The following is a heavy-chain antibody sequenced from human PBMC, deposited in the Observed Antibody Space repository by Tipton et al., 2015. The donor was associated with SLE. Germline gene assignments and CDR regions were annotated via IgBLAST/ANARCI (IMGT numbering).Heavy chain of an antibody. CDR1: SGSVSNNYYY. V-gene: IGHV4-39*07. CDR2: VNSGEST. J-gene: IGHJ5*02. Sequence: LRLSCTVSSGSVSNNYYYWSWIRQPPERGLEWIGSVNSGESTYYNPSLKSRVTMSADTSKDQFSLKLSSVTVADTAVYYCARVDYYDSSGYYYRWFDPWGQGTLVTVSS. CDR3: ARVDYYDSSGYYYRWFDP. D-gene: IGHD3-22*01.